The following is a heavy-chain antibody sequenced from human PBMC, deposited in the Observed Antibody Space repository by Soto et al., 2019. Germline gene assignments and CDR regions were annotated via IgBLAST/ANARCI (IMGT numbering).Heavy chain of an antibody. CDR1: GFTFSSYA. V-gene: IGHV3-23*01. D-gene: IGHD6-19*01. J-gene: IGHJ4*02. CDR3: AKGPTSGWYYFDE. CDR2: ISVSGATT. Sequence: EVQLLESGGGLVQPGGSLSLSCAVSGFTFSSYAMSCVRQPPGKGLEWVSVISVSGATTYYADSVKGRFTISSDNSKNTVYLQINSLRAGDTAVYYCAKGPTSGWYYFDEWGQGTLVTVSS.